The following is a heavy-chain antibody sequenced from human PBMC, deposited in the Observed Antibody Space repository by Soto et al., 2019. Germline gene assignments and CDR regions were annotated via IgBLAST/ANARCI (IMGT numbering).Heavy chain of an antibody. CDR2: ISGSGGST. CDR3: AKLRTRGGDYAVDY. V-gene: IGHV3-23*01. D-gene: IGHD4-17*01. Sequence: GGSLRLSCAASGFTFSSYAMSWVRQAPGKGLEWVSAISGSGGSTYYADSVKGRFTISRDNSKNTLYLQMNSLRAEDTAVYYCAKLRTRGGDYAVDYWGQGTLVTVSS. J-gene: IGHJ4*02. CDR1: GFTFSSYA.